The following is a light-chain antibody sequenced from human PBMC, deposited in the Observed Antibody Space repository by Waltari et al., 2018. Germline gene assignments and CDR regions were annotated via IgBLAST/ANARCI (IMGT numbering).Light chain of an antibody. CDR3: AAWDVNLKVYV. CDR1: SSNIGSNS. Sequence: QSALTQPASASGTPGQRVTISCSGTSSNIGSNSVNWYQQFPKTAPKLLIFYSDQRPSGVPDRFSASKSGASASLVISGLQSDDEADYYGAAWDVNLKVYVFGTGTKVIIL. J-gene: IGLJ1*01. CDR2: YSD. V-gene: IGLV1-44*01.